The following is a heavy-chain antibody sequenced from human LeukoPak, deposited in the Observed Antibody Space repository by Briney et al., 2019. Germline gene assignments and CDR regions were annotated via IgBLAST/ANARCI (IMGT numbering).Heavy chain of an antibody. V-gene: IGHV1-69*13. CDR3: ARGGGAGGRDYGSGSYFSSYYYYYMDV. CDR2: IIPIFGTA. D-gene: IGHD3-10*01. Sequence: SVKVFCKASGGTFSSYAISWVRQAPGQGLEWMGGIIPIFGTANYAQKFQGRVTITADESTSTAYMELSSLRSEDTAVYYCARGGGAGGRDYGSGSYFSSYYYYYMDVWGKGTTVTISS. CDR1: GGTFSSYA. J-gene: IGHJ6*03.